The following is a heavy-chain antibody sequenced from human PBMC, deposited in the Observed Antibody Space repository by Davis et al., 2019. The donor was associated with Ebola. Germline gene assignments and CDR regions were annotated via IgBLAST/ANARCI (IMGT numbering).Heavy chain of an antibody. CDR1: GGTFSSYA. CDR3: ARDPRRAYFGVAFDY. CDR2: IIPILGIA. Sequence: AASVQVSCKASGGTFSSYAISWVRQAPGQGLEWMGRIIPILGIANYAQKFQGRVTITADKSTSTAYMELSSLRSEDTAVYYCARDPRRAYFGVAFDYWGQGTLVTVSS. V-gene: IGHV1-69*04. J-gene: IGHJ4*02. D-gene: IGHD3-3*01.